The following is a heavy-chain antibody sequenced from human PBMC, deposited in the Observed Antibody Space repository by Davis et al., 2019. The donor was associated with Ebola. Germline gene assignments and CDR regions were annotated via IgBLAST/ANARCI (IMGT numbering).Heavy chain of an antibody. V-gene: IGHV1-3*01. CDR3: ARGDPDYYYYYYMDV. J-gene: IGHJ6*03. CDR1: GYTFIEYY. Sequence: ASVKVSCKASGYTFIEYYMHWVRQAPGQRLEWMGWINAGNGNTKYSQKFQGRVTITRDTYASTAYMELSSLRSEDTAVYYCARGDPDYYYYYYMDVWGKGTTVTVSS. D-gene: IGHD2-21*02. CDR2: INAGNGNT.